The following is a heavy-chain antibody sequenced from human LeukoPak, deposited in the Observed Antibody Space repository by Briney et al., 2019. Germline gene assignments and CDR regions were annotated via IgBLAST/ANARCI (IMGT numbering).Heavy chain of an antibody. CDR1: GFTYRRYW. V-gene: IGHV3-7*03. Sequence: GGSLRLSCAASGFTYRRYWMSWVRQAPGKALEGVADINQVGSKKYYVDSVKGRFTIRRDNAKNSLYLQMNSLIAEDTAVYYCARIYCSGGSCYSVFDAFDIWGQGTMVTVSS. CDR3: ARIYCSGGSCYSVFDAFDI. J-gene: IGHJ3*02. CDR2: INQVGSKK. D-gene: IGHD2-15*01.